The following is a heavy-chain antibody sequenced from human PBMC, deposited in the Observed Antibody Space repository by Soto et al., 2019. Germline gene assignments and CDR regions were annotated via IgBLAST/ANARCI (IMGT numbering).Heavy chain of an antibody. CDR3: SRLYCSASSCYSVGGFDI. V-gene: IGHV3-33*01. CDR1: GFTFSTYG. D-gene: IGHD2-15*01. CDR2: VWFDGSDK. J-gene: IGHJ3*02. Sequence: SLRLSCAASGFTFSTYGMRWVRQAPVKGLEWVALVWFDGSDKYSSDSVKGRFTISRDNSKNTLYLQMNSLRAEDTAVYYCSRLYCSASSCYSVGGFDIWGQGTMVTVSS.